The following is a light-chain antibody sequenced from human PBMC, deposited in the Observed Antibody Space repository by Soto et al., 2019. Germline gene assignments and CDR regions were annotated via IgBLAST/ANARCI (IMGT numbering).Light chain of an antibody. CDR3: QRGYTTFWT. CDR1: QPIGTS. Sequence: DIQMTQSPSSLSAFVGDSVTVTCRASQPIGTSLHWYQQKAGKAPKVLISAATKLQSGVPSRFTGGGSGTDFTLTISNLQPEDSATHYCQRGYTTFWTFGRGTKVELK. J-gene: IGKJ1*01. CDR2: AAT. V-gene: IGKV1-39*01.